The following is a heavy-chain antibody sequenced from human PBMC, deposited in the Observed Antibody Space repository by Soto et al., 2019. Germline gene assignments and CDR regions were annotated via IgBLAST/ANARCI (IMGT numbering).Heavy chain of an antibody. CDR2: SRSRTYGGPT. CDR3: SIVPESSAAPRPFAY. CDR1: GFMFGDHA. Sequence: GGSLRLSCTTSGFMFGDHAMSWFGQAPGKGLEWVGFSRSRTYGGPTEYAASVEGRFTISRDDSKSIAYLQMNSLKTEDTAIYYCSIVPESSAAPRPFAYWAQGAPVPVAS. J-gene: IGHJ1*01. V-gene: IGHV3-49*03. D-gene: IGHD6-6*01.